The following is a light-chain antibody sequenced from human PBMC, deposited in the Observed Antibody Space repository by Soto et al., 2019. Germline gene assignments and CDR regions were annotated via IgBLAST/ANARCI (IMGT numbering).Light chain of an antibody. CDR3: CSYVGSDTYVI. CDR1: SSDIGGYIL. CDR2: EGS. Sequence: QSALTQPASVSGSPGQSITISCTGTSSDIGGYILVSWYQQEPGKAPKLMIYEGSKRPSGLSNGFSGSKSGNTASLTISGLEAEEEPHYCCCSYVGSDTYVIFGGRSRLTLL. V-gene: IGLV2-23*01. J-gene: IGLJ2*01.